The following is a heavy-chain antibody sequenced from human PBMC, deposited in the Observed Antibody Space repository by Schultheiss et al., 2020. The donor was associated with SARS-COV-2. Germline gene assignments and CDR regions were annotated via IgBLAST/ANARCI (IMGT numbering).Heavy chain of an antibody. CDR3: AKDLAASSSSFYYYYGMDV. V-gene: IGHV3-30*18. Sequence: GGSLRLSCAASGFTFSSYSMNCVRQAPGKGLEWVAVISYDGSNKYYADSVKGRFTISRDNSKNTLYLQMNSLRAEDTAVYYCAKDLAASSSSFYYYYGMDVWGQGTTVTVSS. D-gene: IGHD6-6*01. CDR2: ISYDGSNK. CDR1: GFTFSSYS. J-gene: IGHJ6*02.